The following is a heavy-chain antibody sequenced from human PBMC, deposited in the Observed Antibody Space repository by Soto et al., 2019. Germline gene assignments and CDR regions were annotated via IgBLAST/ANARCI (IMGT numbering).Heavy chain of an antibody. D-gene: IGHD6-19*01. Sequence: SETLSLTCTVSGGSISSSSYYWGWIRQPPGKGLEWIGSIYYSGSTYYNPSLKSRVTISVDTSKNQFSLKLSSVTAADTAVYYCARHGIAVAAYAEYFQHWGQGTLVTFSS. J-gene: IGHJ1*01. V-gene: IGHV4-39*01. CDR3: ARHGIAVAAYAEYFQH. CDR2: IYYSGST. CDR1: GGSISSSSYY.